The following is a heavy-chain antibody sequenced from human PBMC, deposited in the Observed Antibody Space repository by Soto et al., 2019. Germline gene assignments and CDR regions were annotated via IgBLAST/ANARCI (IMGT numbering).Heavy chain of an antibody. CDR1: GFTFSSYG. CDR2: IWYDGSNK. J-gene: IGHJ6*02. V-gene: IGHV3-33*01. Sequence: PGGSLRLSCAASGFTFSSYGMHWVRQAPGKGLEWVAVIWYDGSNKYYADSVKGRFTISRDNSKNTLYLQMNSLRAEDTAVYYCARDRSMVRELDQTNRYYYYYGMDVWGQGTTVTVSS. D-gene: IGHD3-10*01. CDR3: ARDRSMVRELDQTNRYYYYYGMDV.